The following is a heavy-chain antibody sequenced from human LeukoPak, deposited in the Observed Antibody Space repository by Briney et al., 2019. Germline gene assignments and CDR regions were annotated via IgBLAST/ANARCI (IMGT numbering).Heavy chain of an antibody. V-gene: IGHV1-18*01. CDR1: GYILTSYG. CDR2: ISAYNGNT. Sequence: ASVKVSCRASGYILTSYGISWVRQAPGQGLEWMGWISAYNGNTNYAQKFQGRVSMTTDTSTSTAYMELRSLRSDDTAVYYCARDHCSGGTCYLGEWGQGTLVTVSS. J-gene: IGHJ4*02. D-gene: IGHD2-15*01. CDR3: ARDHCSGGTCYLGE.